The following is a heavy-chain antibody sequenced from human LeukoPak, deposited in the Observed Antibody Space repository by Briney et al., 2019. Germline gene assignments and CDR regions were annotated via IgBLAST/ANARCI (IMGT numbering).Heavy chain of an antibody. CDR3: ARGLGVAAAGTFYFDP. Sequence: SETLSLTCTVSGGSISSYYWSWIRQPAGKGLEWIGRIYTSGSTNYNPSLKSRVTMSVDTSKNQFSLKLSSVTAADTAVYYCARGLGVAAAGTFYFDPWGQGTLVTVSS. V-gene: IGHV4-4*07. CDR1: GGSISSYY. CDR2: IYTSGST. D-gene: IGHD6-13*01. J-gene: IGHJ5*02.